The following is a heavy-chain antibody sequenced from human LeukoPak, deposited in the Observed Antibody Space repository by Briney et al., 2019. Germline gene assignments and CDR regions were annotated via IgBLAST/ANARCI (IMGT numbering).Heavy chain of an antibody. Sequence: PSETLSLTCTVSGGSISSSSYYWGWIRQPPGKGLEWIGSIYYSGSTYYNPSLKSRVTISVDTSKNQFSLKLSSVTAADTAVYYCAKDAPRLGIAYYFDYWGQGTLVTVSS. V-gene: IGHV4-39*02. CDR3: AKDAPRLGIAYYFDY. J-gene: IGHJ4*02. D-gene: IGHD7-27*01. CDR1: GGSISSSSYY. CDR2: IYYSGST.